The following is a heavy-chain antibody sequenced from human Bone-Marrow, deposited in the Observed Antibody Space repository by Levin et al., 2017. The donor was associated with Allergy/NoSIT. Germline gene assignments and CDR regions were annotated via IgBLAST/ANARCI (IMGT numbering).Heavy chain of an antibody. D-gene: IGHD3-9*01. CDR3: ARDFWYETLTGRVGDDGSDV. V-gene: IGHV3-33*01. CDR1: GFTFSSYA. J-gene: IGHJ3*01. CDR2: ISFDGRNE. Sequence: GGSLRLSCAASGFTFSSYAMHWVRQAPGKGLEWVAMISFDGRNEYYGDSVTGRFTISRDNSKNTLSMQMHNLRVEDTGIYYCARDFWYETLTGRVGDDGSDVWGQGTVVTVSS.